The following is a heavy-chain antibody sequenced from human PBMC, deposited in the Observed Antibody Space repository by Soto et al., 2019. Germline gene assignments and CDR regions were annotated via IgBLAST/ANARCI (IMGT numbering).Heavy chain of an antibody. V-gene: IGHV1-69*13. CDR2: INPIFGTA. CDR3: ARASLKRAAASGAFDI. D-gene: IGHD3-10*01. CDR1: GYTFTSYY. J-gene: IGHJ3*02. Sequence: SVKVSCKASGYTFTSYYIHWVRQAPGQGLEWMGWINPIFGTANYAQKFQGRVTITADESTSTAYMELSSLRSEDTAVYYCARASLKRAAASGAFDIWGQGTMVTVSS.